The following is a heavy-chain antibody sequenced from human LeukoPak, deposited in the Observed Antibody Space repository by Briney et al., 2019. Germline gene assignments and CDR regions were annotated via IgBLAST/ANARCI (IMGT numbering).Heavy chain of an antibody. CDR3: ARDRAAGPFDY. CDR1: ELTFRDSW. D-gene: IGHD6-13*01. Sequence: GGSLRLSCADSELTFRDSWMHWVRQAPGKGLVWVSHISADGTTTTYADSVKGRFTISRDNGKNSLYLQMNSLRAEDTAVYYCARDRAAGPFDYWGQGTLVTVSS. V-gene: IGHV3-74*01. CDR2: ISADGTTT. J-gene: IGHJ4*02.